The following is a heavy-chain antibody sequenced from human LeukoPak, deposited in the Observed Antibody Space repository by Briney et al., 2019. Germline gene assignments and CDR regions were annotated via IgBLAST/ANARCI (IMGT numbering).Heavy chain of an antibody. CDR3: ARSGVDYGGISGWFDP. J-gene: IGHJ5*02. D-gene: IGHD4-23*01. V-gene: IGHV1-46*01. Sequence: ASVKVSCKASGYTFTNYYIHWVRQAPGQGLECMGIINPSGGSTSYAQKFQGRVTMTRDMSTSTVYMELSSLRSEDTAVYYCARSGVDYGGISGWFDPWGQGTLVTVSS. CDR2: INPSGGST. CDR1: GYTFTNYY.